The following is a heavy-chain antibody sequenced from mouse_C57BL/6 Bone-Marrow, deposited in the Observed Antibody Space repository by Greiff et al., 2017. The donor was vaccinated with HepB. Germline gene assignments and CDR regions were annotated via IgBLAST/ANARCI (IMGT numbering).Heavy chain of an antibody. CDR1: GFNIKDDY. Sequence: VQLQQSGAELVRPGASVKLSCTASGFNIKDDYMHWVKQRPEQGLEWIGWIDPENGDTEYASKFQGKATITADTSSNTAYLQLSSLTSEDTAVYYRTRDRLHGYYGSSYGYFDVWGTGTTVTVSS. V-gene: IGHV14-4*01. D-gene: IGHD1-1*01. CDR2: IDPENGDT. J-gene: IGHJ1*03. CDR3: TRDRLHGYYGSSYGYFDV.